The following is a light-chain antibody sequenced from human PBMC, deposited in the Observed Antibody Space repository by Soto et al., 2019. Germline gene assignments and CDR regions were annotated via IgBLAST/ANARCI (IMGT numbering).Light chain of an antibody. CDR2: DVN. V-gene: IGLV2-8*01. CDR1: SSDIGGYNY. Sequence: QSALTQPPSASGSPGQSVTISCTGTSSDIGGYNYVSWHQQHPGQAPKVLIYDVNKRPSGVPDRFSGSKSANTASLTVSGLRAEDEADYYCSSYGRGNNLLFGGGTKVTVL. J-gene: IGLJ2*01. CDR3: SSYGRGNNLL.